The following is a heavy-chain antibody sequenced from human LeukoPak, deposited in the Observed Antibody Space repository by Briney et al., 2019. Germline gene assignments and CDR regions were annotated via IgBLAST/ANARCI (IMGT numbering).Heavy chain of an antibody. J-gene: IGHJ4*02. CDR3: TRVGVDYFDY. CDR2: MSASGDFV. Sequence: PGGSLRLSCAVSGFNTIDYAMSWVRQAPGKGLEWVSSMSASGDFVYYADSVKGRFTISRDNSKNTQYLQMSDLRVEDTAVYYCTRVGVDYFDYWGQGTLVTVSS. D-gene: IGHD2-8*01. V-gene: IGHV3-23*01. CDR1: GFNTIDYA.